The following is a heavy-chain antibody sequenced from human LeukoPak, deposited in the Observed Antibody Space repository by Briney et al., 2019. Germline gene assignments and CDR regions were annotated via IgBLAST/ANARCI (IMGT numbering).Heavy chain of an antibody. J-gene: IGHJ6*03. CDR1: GGSISSGDYY. CDR2: IYYSGST. V-gene: IGHV4-30-4*08. CDR3: AREDYYYYMDV. Sequence: NPSQTLSLTCTVSGGSISSGDYYWSWIRQPPGKGQEWIGYIYYSGSTYYNPSLKSRVTISVDTSKNQFSLKLSSVTAADAAVYYCAREDYYYYMDVWGTGTTVTVSS.